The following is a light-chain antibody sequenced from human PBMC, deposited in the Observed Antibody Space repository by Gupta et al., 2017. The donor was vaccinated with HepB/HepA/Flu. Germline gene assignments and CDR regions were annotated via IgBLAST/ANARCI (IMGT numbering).Light chain of an antibody. CDR2: GNS. Sequence: QSVLPHPPSVYWAPAQSDTISSHGRSSNIGAGYDVHWYQQLPGTAPKLLIYGNSNRPSGVPDRFSGSKSGTSASLAITGLQAEDEADYYCQSYDSSLSVHVVFGGGTKLTVL. CDR1: SSNIGAGYD. V-gene: IGLV1-40*01. CDR3: QSYDSSLSVHVV. J-gene: IGLJ2*01.